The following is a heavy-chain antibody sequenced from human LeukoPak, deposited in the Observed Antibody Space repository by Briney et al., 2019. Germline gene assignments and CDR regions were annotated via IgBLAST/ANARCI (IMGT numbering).Heavy chain of an antibody. V-gene: IGHV1-69*04. Sequence: ASVKVSCKASGGTFSSYAISWVGQAPGQGVAWMGRIIPILGIANYAQKFQGRVTITADKSTSTAYMELSSLRSEDTAVYYCARNHGRVAAAGAGVLYYWGQGTLVTVSS. D-gene: IGHD6-13*01. CDR1: GGTFSSYA. J-gene: IGHJ4*02. CDR3: ARNHGRVAAAGAGVLYY. CDR2: IIPILGIA.